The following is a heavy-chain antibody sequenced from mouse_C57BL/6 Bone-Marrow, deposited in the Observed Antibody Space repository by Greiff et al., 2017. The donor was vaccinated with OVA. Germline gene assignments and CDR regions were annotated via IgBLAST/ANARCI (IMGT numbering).Heavy chain of an antibody. CDR1: GYTFTSYW. V-gene: IGHV1-74*01. J-gene: IGHJ2*01. CDR3: AIRGYYYGSSYSYYFDY. Sequence: VKLVESGADLVKPGASVKVSCKASGYTFTSYWMHWVKQRPGQGLEWIGRIHPSDSDTNYNQKLKGKATLTVDKSSSTAYMQLSSLTSEDSAVYYCAIRGYYYGSSYSYYFDYWGQGTTLTVSS. CDR2: IHPSDSDT. D-gene: IGHD1-1*01.